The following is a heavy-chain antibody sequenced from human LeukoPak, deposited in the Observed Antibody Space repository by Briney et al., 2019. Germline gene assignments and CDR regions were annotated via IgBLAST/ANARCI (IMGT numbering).Heavy chain of an antibody. CDR3: ARDYSGSEYFFDY. V-gene: IGHV3-11*01. J-gene: IGHJ4*02. CDR1: GFTFSNYY. CDR2: ISGTGNSK. D-gene: IGHD1-26*01. Sequence: GSLRLSCVTSGFTFSNYYMTWIRQAPGKGLEWVSYISGTGNSKYYADSVKGRFTISRDNAKNSLYLQMSSLRAEDTAIYYCARDYSGSEYFFDYWGQGSLVTVSS.